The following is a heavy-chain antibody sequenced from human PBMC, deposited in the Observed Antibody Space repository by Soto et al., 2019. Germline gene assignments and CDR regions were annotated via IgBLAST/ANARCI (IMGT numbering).Heavy chain of an antibody. Sequence: QVQLVESGGGLVRPGGSLRLSCEASGFTFRDYYMTWFRQAPGKGLEWLSDIDSSTKNTNYADSVKGRFTISRDNAKNSLYLQTNSLRADATAIYYCAREYYYTMDVWGQGTMVTVSS. J-gene: IGHJ6*02. CDR3: AREYYYTMDV. CDR1: GFTFRDYY. V-gene: IGHV3-11*05. CDR2: IDSSTKNT.